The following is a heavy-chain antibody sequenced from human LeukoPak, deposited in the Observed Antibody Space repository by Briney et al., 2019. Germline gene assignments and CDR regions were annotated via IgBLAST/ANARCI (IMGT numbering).Heavy chain of an antibody. J-gene: IGHJ3*01. Sequence: ASVKLSCKASGYTFTSFDINWVRHATGQGLEWMGWMNPNNGNTGFVQKFQGRVTMTRNTSISTAYMELSSLRSDDTAVYYCARARITMMAFDVWGQGTVVTVSS. CDR1: GYTFTSFD. V-gene: IGHV1-8*01. CDR2: MNPNNGNT. D-gene: IGHD3-22*01. CDR3: ARARITMMAFDV.